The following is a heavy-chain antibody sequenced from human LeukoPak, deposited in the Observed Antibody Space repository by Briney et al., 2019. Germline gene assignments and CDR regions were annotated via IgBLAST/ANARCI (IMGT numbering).Heavy chain of an antibody. CDR3: ARDVTLRWGDSSSWREDDNSGWFDP. CDR2: INTNTGNP. D-gene: IGHD6-13*01. CDR1: GYTFTSYA. Sequence: ASVKVSCKASGYTFTSYAMNWVRQAPGQGLEWMGWINTNTGNPTYAQGFTGRFVFSLDTSVSTAYLQISSLKAEDTAVYYCARDVTLRWGDSSSWREDDNSGWFDPWGQGTLVTVSS. J-gene: IGHJ5*02. V-gene: IGHV7-4-1*02.